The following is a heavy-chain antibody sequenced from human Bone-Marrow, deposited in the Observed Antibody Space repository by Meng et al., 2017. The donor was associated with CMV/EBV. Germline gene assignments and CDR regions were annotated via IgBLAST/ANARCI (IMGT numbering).Heavy chain of an antibody. CDR3: AKVGDYGDDNYYFDY. CDR1: GFTVSSNY. CDR2: IYSGGSRT. D-gene: IGHD4-17*01. V-gene: IGHV3-23*03. Sequence: GESLKISCAASGFTVSSNYMSWVRQAPGKGLEWVSVIYSGGSRTYYADSVKGRFTISRDNSKNTLYLQMNSLRAEDTAVYYCAKVGDYGDDNYYFDYWGQGTLVTVSS. J-gene: IGHJ4*02.